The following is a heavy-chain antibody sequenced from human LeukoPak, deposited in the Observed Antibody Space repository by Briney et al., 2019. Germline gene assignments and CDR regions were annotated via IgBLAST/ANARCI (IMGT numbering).Heavy chain of an antibody. D-gene: IGHD5-12*01. CDR1: GFTFSSYA. V-gene: IGHV3-23*01. CDR2: ISGSGGST. Sequence: GGSLRLSCAASGFTFSSYAMSWVRQAPGKGLEWVSAISGSGGSTYYADSVKGRSTISRDNSKNTLYLQMNSLRAEDTAVYYCAKDPAGGATILDYFDYWGQGTLVTVSS. J-gene: IGHJ4*02. CDR3: AKDPAGGATILDYFDY.